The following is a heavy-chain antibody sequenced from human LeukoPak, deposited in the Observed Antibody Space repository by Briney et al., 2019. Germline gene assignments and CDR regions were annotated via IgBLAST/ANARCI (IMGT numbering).Heavy chain of an antibody. V-gene: IGHV4-34*01. CDR1: GGSFSGYY. CDR2: INHSGST. J-gene: IGHJ4*02. Sequence: NPSETLSLTCAVYGGSFSGYYWSWIRQPPGKGLEWIGEINHSGSTNYNPSLKSRVTISVDTSKNQFSLKLSSVTAADTAVYYCARKYSSSWYRRHSDDYYFDYWGQGTLVTVSS. CDR3: ARKYSSSWYRRHSDDYYFDY. D-gene: IGHD6-13*01.